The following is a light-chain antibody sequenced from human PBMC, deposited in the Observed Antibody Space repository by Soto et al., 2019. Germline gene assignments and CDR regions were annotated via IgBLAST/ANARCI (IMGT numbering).Light chain of an antibody. CDR3: QQYGSSPIT. CDR1: QSVSSSY. CDR2: GAS. J-gene: IGKJ5*01. Sequence: EIVLTQSPGTLSLSPGERATLSCRASQSVSSSYLAWYQERPGQAPRLLIYGASSRATGFPDRFSGSGSGTDFTLTISRLEPEDFAVYYCQQYGSSPITFGQGTRLEIK. V-gene: IGKV3-20*01.